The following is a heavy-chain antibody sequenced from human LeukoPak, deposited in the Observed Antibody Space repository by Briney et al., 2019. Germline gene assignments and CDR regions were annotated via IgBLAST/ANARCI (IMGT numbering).Heavy chain of an antibody. J-gene: IGHJ4*02. CDR3: ARVSPSLTIDY. CDR1: GGSISSDY. V-gene: IGHV4-59*01. Sequence: SETLSLTCTVSGGSISSDYWSWIRQPPGKGLEWIGYVDYSGSTNYTPSLTSRVTISVDTSKNQFSLRLISVTAADTAVYYCARVSPSLTIDYWGQGTLVTVSS. CDR2: VDYSGST. D-gene: IGHD1/OR15-1a*01.